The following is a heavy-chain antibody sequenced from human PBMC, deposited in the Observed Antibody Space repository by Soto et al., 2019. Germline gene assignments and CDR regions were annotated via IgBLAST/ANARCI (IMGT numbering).Heavy chain of an antibody. D-gene: IGHD6-19*01. CDR1: GGSFSGYF. CDR3: ARGGSSDWQVAFDF. CDR2: VNHNGRN. Sequence: SETLSLTCDVYGGSFSGYFWNWIRQSPGKGLEWIGKVNHNGRNNYNPSLKSRVTISLDMSKEQISLKLTSVTAADTAVYYCARGGSSDWQVAFDFWGQGTMVTV. J-gene: IGHJ3*01. V-gene: IGHV4-34*01.